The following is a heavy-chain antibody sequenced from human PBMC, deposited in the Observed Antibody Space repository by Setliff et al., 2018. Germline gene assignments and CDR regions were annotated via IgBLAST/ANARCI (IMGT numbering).Heavy chain of an antibody. CDR3: ARDRVLGSTWYELIASDF. V-gene: IGHV1-69*05. J-gene: IGHJ4*02. Sequence: SVKVSCKASGGTFSSYGISGVRQAPGQGLEWMGGTIPIFGSTNYAQKFQDRVTIITDESTSTAYMELRSLRTEDTAVYFCARDRVLGSTWYELIASDFWGQGSLVTVSS. CDR2: TIPIFGST. D-gene: IGHD6-13*01. CDR1: GGTFSSYG.